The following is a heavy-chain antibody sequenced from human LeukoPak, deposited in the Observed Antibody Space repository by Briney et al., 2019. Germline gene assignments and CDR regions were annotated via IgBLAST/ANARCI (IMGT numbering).Heavy chain of an antibody. D-gene: IGHD2-2*01. J-gene: IGHJ6*03. CDR1: GGSISSGGYY. Sequence: SETLSLTCTISGGSISSGGYYWSWIRQHPGKGLEWIGYIYYSGSTYYNPSLKSRVTISVDTSKNQFSLKLSSVTAADTAVYYCARAATGGDIVVVPAALYYYYYMDVWGKGTTVTVSS. V-gene: IGHV4-31*03. CDR3: ARAATGGDIVVVPAALYYYYYMDV. CDR2: IYYSGST.